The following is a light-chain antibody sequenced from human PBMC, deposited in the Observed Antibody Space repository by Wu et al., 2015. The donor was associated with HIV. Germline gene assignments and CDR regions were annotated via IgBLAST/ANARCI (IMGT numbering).Light chain of an antibody. CDR2: DAS. CDR3: QQYNNWPYT. CDR1: QSVTRY. V-gene: IGKV3-15*01. J-gene: IGKJ2*01. Sequence: EIVLTQSPATLSLSPGERATLSCRASQSVTRYLAWYQQKPGQAPGLLIYDASTRATGIPARVSGSGSGAEFTLTFSSMQSEDFAVYYCQQYNNWPYTFGQGTKLEIK.